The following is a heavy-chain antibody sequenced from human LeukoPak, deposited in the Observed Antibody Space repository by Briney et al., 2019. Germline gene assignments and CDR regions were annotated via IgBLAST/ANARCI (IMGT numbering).Heavy chain of an antibody. Sequence: SETLSLTCTVSGGSINSYYWSWIRQPAEKGLEWIGRIYSSGNTMYSPSLKSRVTTSIDTSKNQFSLRLSSVTAADTALYYCARGQLRFWDYWGQGTLVTVSS. CDR3: ARGQLRFWDY. V-gene: IGHV4-4*07. J-gene: IGHJ4*02. CDR2: IYSSGNT. CDR1: GGSINSYY. D-gene: IGHD3-3*01.